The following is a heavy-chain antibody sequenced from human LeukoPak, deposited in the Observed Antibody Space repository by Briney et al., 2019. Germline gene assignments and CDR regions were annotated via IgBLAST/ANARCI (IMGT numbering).Heavy chain of an antibody. CDR1: GGSFSGYY. D-gene: IGHD1-20*01. Sequence: SETLSLTCAVYGGSFSGYYWNWIRQPPGKGLEWIGEINHSGSTYYNPSLKSRVTISVDTSKNQFSLKLSSVTAADTAVYYCAREGSITGPHTNWFDPWGQGTLVTVSS. V-gene: IGHV4-34*01. CDR3: AREGSITGPHTNWFDP. CDR2: INHSGST. J-gene: IGHJ5*02.